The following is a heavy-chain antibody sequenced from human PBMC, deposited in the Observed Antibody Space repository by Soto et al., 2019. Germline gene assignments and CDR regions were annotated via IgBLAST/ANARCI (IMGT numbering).Heavy chain of an antibody. V-gene: IGHV3-30*18. Sequence: QPGGSLRLSCAASGFTFSSYGMHWVRQAPGMGLEWVAVISYDGSNKYYADSVKGRFTISRDNSKNTLYLQMNSLRAEDTAVYYCAKERDIVVVVAPLDYWGQGTLVTVSS. J-gene: IGHJ4*02. CDR1: GFTFSSYG. D-gene: IGHD2-15*01. CDR3: AKERDIVVVVAPLDY. CDR2: ISYDGSNK.